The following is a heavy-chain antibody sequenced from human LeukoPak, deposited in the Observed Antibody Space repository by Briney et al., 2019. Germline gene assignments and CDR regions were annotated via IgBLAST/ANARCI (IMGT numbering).Heavy chain of an antibody. D-gene: IGHD3-3*01. V-gene: IGHV1-69*13. CDR1: GGTFSSYA. CDR2: IIPIFGTA. Sequence: SVKVSCKASGGTFSSYAISWVRQAPGQGLEWTGGIIPIFGTANYAQKFQGRVTITADESTSTAYMELSSLRSEDTAVYYCAREVRPQYYDFWSGSPYFDYWGQGTLVTVSS. CDR3: AREVRPQYYDFWSGSPYFDY. J-gene: IGHJ4*02.